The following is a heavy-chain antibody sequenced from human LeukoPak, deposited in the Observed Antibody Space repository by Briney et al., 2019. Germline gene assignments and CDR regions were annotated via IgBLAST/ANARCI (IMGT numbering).Heavy chain of an antibody. V-gene: IGHV3-21*01. Sequence: GGSLRLSCAASGISFSNYSMNWVRQAPGKGLEWVSLISSSSRFIYYGDSVKGRFTISRDNAKKSLYLQTNSLRAEDTAVYYCARAVYCSGGGCFWYFDLWGRGTLVTVSS. CDR3: ARAVYCSGGGCFWYFDL. J-gene: IGHJ2*01. CDR1: GISFSNYS. D-gene: IGHD2-15*01. CDR2: ISSSSRFI.